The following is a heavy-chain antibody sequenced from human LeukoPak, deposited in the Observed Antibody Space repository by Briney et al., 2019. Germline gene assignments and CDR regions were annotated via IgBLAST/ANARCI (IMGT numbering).Heavy chain of an antibody. V-gene: IGHV1-3*01. CDR1: GYTFTIYA. CDR2: INAGNGNT. J-gene: IGHJ4*02. D-gene: IGHD3-10*01. Sequence: ASVNVSRTASGYTFTIYAMHWVRQAPGQRLEWMGWINAGNGNTKYSQKFQGRVTITRDTSASTAYMELSSLRSEDTAVYYCARAHHYYGSGSTNDYWGQGTLVTVSS. CDR3: ARAHHYYGSGSTNDY.